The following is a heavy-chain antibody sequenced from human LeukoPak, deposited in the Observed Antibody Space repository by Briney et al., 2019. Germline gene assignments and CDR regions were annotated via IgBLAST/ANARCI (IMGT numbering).Heavy chain of an antibody. CDR1: GFTFSSSG. CDR3: AYLDSSGYYYGRLRY. D-gene: IGHD3-22*01. Sequence: GGSLRLSCAASGFTFSSSGMHWVRQAPGKGLEGVAVISYDGSNKYYADSVKGRFTISRDNSKNTLYLQMNSLRADDTAVYFCAYLDSSGYYYGRLRYWGQGTPVAVSS. V-gene: IGHV3-30*03. J-gene: IGHJ4*02. CDR2: ISYDGSNK.